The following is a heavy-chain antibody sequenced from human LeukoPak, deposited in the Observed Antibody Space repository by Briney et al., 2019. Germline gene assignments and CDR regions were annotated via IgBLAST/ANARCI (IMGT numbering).Heavy chain of an antibody. J-gene: IGHJ4*02. D-gene: IGHD5-24*01. CDR1: GFTFSNYW. Sequence: PGGCLRLSCVASGFTFSNYWMAWVRQAPGKGPEWVANIKQDESEKYYVDSVKGRFTISRDNAKKSLYLQMNSLRVDDTAVYYCARDVEGSLDYWGQGTLVTVSS. CDR2: IKQDESEK. V-gene: IGHV3-7*01. CDR3: ARDVEGSLDY.